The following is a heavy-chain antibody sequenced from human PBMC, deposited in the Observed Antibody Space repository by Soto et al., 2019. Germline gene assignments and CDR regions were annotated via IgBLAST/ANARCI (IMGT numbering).Heavy chain of an antibody. Sequence: QVQLQQWGAGLLKPSETLSLTCAVYGGSFSGYYWSWIRQPPGKGLEWIGEINHRGSTNYNPSLKSRVTISVDTSKNKFSLKLSSVTAADTAVYYCARGTARHDALDIWGQGTMVTVSS. V-gene: IGHV4-34*01. CDR2: INHRGST. D-gene: IGHD5-18*01. CDR3: ARGTARHDALDI. CDR1: GGSFSGYY. J-gene: IGHJ3*02.